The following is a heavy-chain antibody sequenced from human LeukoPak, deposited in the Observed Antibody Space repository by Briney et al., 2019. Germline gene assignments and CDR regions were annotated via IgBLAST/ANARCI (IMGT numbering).Heavy chain of an antibody. D-gene: IGHD5-24*01. V-gene: IGHV3-7*01. J-gene: IGHJ4*02. CDR3: ARPRWLLSPFDY. CDR2: IKQDGSEK. Sequence: PGGSLRLSCAASGFTFSRYWMSWVRQAPGKGLEWVANIKQDGSEKYYVDSVKGRFTISRDNAKNSLYLQMNSLRAEDTAVYYCARPRWLLSPFDYWGQGTLVTVSS. CDR1: GFTFSRYW.